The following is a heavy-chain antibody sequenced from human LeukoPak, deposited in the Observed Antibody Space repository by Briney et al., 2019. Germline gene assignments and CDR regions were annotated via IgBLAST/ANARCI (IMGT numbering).Heavy chain of an antibody. CDR3: ARADSGYDSYFDY. J-gene: IGHJ4*02. D-gene: IGHD5-12*01. CDR1: GDSISSSSYY. CDR2: IYHSGST. V-gene: IGHV4-39*07. Sequence: SETLSLTCTVSGDSISSSSYYWGWIRQPPGKGLEWIGSIYHSGSTYYNPSLKSRVTISVDTSKNQFSLKLSSVTAADTAVYYCARADSGYDSYFDYWGQGTLVTVSS.